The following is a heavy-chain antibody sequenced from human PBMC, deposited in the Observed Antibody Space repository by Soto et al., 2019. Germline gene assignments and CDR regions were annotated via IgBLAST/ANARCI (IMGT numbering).Heavy chain of an antibody. CDR2: INHSGST. D-gene: IGHD6-19*01. J-gene: IGHJ3*02. Sequence: SETLSLTCAVYGGSFSGYYWSWIRQPPGKGLEWIGEINHSGSTNYNPSLKSRVTISVDTSKNQFSLKLSSVTAADTAVYYCARETKQWPGRRAFDIWGQGTMVTVSS. CDR1: GGSFSGYY. CDR3: ARETKQWPGRRAFDI. V-gene: IGHV4-34*01.